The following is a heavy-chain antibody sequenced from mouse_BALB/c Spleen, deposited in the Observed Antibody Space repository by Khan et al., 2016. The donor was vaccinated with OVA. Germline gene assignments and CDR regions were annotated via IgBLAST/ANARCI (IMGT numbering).Heavy chain of an antibody. J-gene: IGHJ2*01. CDR3: TRDRIDY. Sequence: QVQLKQSGAELAKPGASVKMSCKASGYTFTSFWMHWVKQRPGQGLEWIGYINSTSGYTDYTEKFKDRATLSADKSSSTAYMQLSSLTSEDSAVYFCTRDRIDYWGQGTTLTVSS. CDR1: GYTFTSFW. CDR2: INSTSGYT. V-gene: IGHV1-7*01.